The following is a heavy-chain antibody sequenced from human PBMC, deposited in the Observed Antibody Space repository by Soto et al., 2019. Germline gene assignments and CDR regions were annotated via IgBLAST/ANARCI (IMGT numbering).Heavy chain of an antibody. CDR2: ISNSGST. CDR1: GGSVTSDEDY. J-gene: IGHJ5*02. D-gene: IGHD2-21*02. Sequence: SETLSLTCTVSGGSVTSDEDYWTWIRQSPGKGLEWIGYISNSGSTGYNPALKTRLSMSVDRSKNQFTLKLTSVTAADTAIYYCARSGVTGIVIPSHWFDPWGQGTLVTVSS. V-gene: IGHV4-30-4*01. CDR3: ARSGVTGIVIPSHWFDP.